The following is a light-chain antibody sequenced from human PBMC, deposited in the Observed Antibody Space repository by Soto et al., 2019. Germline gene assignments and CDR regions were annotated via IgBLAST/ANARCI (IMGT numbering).Light chain of an antibody. V-gene: IGLV2-14*03. CDR1: SSDVGGYNY. Sequence: QSVLTQPASVSGSPGQSITISCTGTSSDVGGYNYVSWYQHHPGKAPKLMIYDVSNRPSGVSNRFSGSKSGNTASLIISGLQAEDEADFSTYVFGTGNKVTVL. CDR3: YV. CDR2: DVS. J-gene: IGLJ1*01.